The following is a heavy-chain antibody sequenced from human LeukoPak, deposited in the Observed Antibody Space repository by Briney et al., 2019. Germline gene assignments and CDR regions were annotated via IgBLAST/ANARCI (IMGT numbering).Heavy chain of an antibody. V-gene: IGHV1-8*03. D-gene: IGHD3-22*01. J-gene: IGHJ4*02. CDR2: MNPNSGNT. CDR1: GYTFTSYD. CDR3: ARGHDSSGFFDY. Sequence: ASVKVSCKASGYTFTSYDINWVRQATGQGLEWMGWMNPNSGNTGYAQKFQGRVTITRNTSISTAYMELSSLRSEDTAVYYCARGHDSSGFFDYWGQGTLVTASS.